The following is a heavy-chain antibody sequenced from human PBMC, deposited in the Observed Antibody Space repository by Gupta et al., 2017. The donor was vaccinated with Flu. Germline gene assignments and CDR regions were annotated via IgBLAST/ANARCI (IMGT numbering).Heavy chain of an antibody. D-gene: IGHD3-22*01. Sequence: QVTLKESGPVLVKPTETLTLTCTVSGFPLSNARMGVSWIRQPPGKALEWLAHIFLSDEQSYRTSLKSRLTISKDTSKSQVVLTMTKMDPVDTATYYCARVTDYYNSPDHYLACDFWGQGIMGTVSS. CDR2: IFLSDEQ. CDR1: GFPLSNARMG. V-gene: IGHV2-26*01. J-gene: IGHJ4*02. CDR3: ARVTDYYNSPDHYLACDF.